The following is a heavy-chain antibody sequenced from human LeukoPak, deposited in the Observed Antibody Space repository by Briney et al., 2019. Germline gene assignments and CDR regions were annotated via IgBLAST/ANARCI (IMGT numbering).Heavy chain of an antibody. CDR3: AKDLSVSSSTRFDY. CDR1: GFTFSSYA. D-gene: IGHD6-6*01. J-gene: IGHJ4*02. V-gene: IGHV3-23*01. CDR2: IYRGGST. Sequence: QSGGSLRLSCAASGFTFSSYAMSWVRQAPGKGLEWVSAIYRGGSTYYADSVKGRFTISRDNSKNTLYVQMNSLRAEDTAVYYCAKDLSVSSSTRFDYWGQGTLVTVSS.